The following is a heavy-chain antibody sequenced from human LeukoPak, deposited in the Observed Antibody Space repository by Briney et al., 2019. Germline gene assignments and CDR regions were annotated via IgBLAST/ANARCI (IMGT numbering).Heavy chain of an antibody. CDR1: GFSFSSYW. V-gene: IGHV3-74*01. CDR3: AAHDPDHGAVHWLDP. Sequence: PGGSLRLSCAASGFSFSSYWMHWVRQAPGKGLVWVSGINIHGTGTIYADSVKGRFTISRDNAKNALYLQMNSLRAEDTAVYYCAAHDPDHGAVHWLDPWGQGTLVTVSS. CDR2: INIHGTGT. D-gene: IGHD4-17*01. J-gene: IGHJ5*02.